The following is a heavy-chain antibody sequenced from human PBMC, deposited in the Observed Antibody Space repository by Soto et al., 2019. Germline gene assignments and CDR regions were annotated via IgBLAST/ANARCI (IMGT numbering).Heavy chain of an antibody. CDR3: VRDGTKTLRDWFDP. CDR2: IYATGTT. Sequence: SETLSLTCTVSGASISGFYWSWIRKSAGKGLVWIGRIYATGTTDYNPSLKSRVMMSVDTSKKQFSLKLRSVTAADTAAYYCVRDGTKTLRDWFDPWGQGISVTVSS. J-gene: IGHJ5*02. V-gene: IGHV4-4*07. CDR1: GASISGFY. D-gene: IGHD1-1*01.